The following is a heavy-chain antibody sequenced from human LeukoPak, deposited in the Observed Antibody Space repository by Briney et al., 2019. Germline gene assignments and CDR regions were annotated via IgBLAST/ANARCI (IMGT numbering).Heavy chain of an antibody. CDR1: GYTFTSYD. J-gene: IGHJ3*02. Sequence: GASVKVSCKASGYTFTSYDINWVRQATGQGLEWMGWMNPNSGGTNYAQKFQGRVTMTRDTSISTAYMELSRLRSDDTAVYYCARGVVVVTDAFDIWGQGTMVTVSS. CDR3: ARGVVVVTDAFDI. D-gene: IGHD3-22*01. CDR2: MNPNSGGT. V-gene: IGHV1-2*02.